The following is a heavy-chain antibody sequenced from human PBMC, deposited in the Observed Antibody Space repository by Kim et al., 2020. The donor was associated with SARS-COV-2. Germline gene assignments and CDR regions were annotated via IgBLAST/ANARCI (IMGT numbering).Heavy chain of an antibody. Sequence: SETLSLTCTVSGGSIGDHYWSWIRQPAGKGLEWIGRVYGRGSTHYNPSLMSRVTLSVDTSKNQFSLRLSSMTAADTAVYYCARDIRPYDFWTGYYSDYWGQGTLVTVS. V-gene: IGHV4-4*07. CDR3: ARDIRPYDFWTGYYSDY. CDR2: VYGRGST. CDR1: GGSIGDHY. J-gene: IGHJ4*01. D-gene: IGHD3-3*01.